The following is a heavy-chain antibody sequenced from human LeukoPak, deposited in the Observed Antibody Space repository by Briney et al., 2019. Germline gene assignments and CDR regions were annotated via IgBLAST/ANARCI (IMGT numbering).Heavy chain of an antibody. CDR3: ARQTKPDYYDSSGYYSPKNYYYYYYMDV. CDR2: IYHSGSP. J-gene: IGHJ6*03. V-gene: IGHV4-38-2*01. D-gene: IGHD3-22*01. Sequence: ASETLSLTCAVSGYSISSGYYWGWIRQPPGKGLEWIGSIYHSGSPYYNPSLKSRVTISVDTSKNQFSLKLSSVTAADTAVYYCARQTKPDYYDSSGYYSPKNYYYYYYMDVWGKGTTVTVSS. CDR1: GYSISSGYY.